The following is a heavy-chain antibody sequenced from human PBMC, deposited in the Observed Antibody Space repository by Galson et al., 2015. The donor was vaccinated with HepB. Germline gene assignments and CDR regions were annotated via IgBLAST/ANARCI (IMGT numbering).Heavy chain of an antibody. CDR1: GFTFSSYW. V-gene: IGHV3-74*01. J-gene: IGHJ5*02. Sequence: SLRLSCAASGFTFSSYWMHWVRQAPGKGLVWVSRINSDGSSTSYADSVKGRFTISRDNAKNTLYLQMNSLRAEDTAVYYCARVGYCSGGSCYTGRFDPWGQGTLVTVSS. CDR2: INSDGSST. CDR3: ARVGYCSGGSCYTGRFDP. D-gene: IGHD2-15*01.